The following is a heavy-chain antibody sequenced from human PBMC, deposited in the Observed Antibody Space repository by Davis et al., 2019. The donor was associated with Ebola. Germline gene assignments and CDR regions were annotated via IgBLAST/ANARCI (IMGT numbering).Heavy chain of an antibody. CDR3: AREIDGGAFDI. J-gene: IGHJ3*02. Sequence: PSETLSLTCTVSGGSISSGGYYWSWIRQHPGKGLEWIGYIYYSGSTYYNPSLKSRVTISVDTSKNQFSLKLSSVTAADTAVYYCAREIDGGAFDIWGQGTMVTVSS. CDR2: IYYSGST. D-gene: IGHD2-15*01. V-gene: IGHV4-31*03. CDR1: GGSISSGGYY.